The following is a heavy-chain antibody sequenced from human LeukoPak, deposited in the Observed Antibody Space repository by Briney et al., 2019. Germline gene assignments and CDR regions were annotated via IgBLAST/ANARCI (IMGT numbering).Heavy chain of an antibody. CDR1: GFTFSSCA. Sequence: GGSLRLSCAASGFTFSSCAMSWVRQAPGRGLEWVATIAANGNDKDYEDALQGRFTISRDNTRNSLSLRIDSLRAEDTAQYYCAREVFFQFDNWGQGALVTVSS. CDR3: AREVFFQFDN. J-gene: IGHJ4*02. V-gene: IGHV3-7*03. CDR2: IAANGNDK.